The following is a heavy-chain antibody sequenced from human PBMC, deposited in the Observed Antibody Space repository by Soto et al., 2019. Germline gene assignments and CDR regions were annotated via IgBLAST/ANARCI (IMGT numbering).Heavy chain of an antibody. Sequence: GESLKISCKGSGYSFTRYWIGWVRQMPGKGLEWMGIIYPGDSDTRYSPSFQGQVTISADKSISTAYLQWSSLKASDTATYYCARHGSQVLYGMDVWGQGTKVTVSS. CDR3: ARHGSQVLYGMDV. CDR2: IYPGDSDT. D-gene: IGHD1-1*01. CDR1: GYSFTRYW. V-gene: IGHV5-51*01. J-gene: IGHJ6*02.